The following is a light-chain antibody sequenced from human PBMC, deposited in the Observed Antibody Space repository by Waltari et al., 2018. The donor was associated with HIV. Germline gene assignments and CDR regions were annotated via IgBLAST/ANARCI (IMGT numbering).Light chain of an antibody. CDR3: SSFTGSITVI. CDR1: SYDIGRYNY. V-gene: IGLV2-14*01. Sequence: QSALTQPASVSGSPGQSITISCTGTSYDIGRYNYVSWYHQSPGPAPKLMLYDVHYRPSGVSDRFSGSKSGNTASLTISGLQAEDEGHYYCSSFTGSITVIFGGGTKLTVL. CDR2: DVH. J-gene: IGLJ2*01.